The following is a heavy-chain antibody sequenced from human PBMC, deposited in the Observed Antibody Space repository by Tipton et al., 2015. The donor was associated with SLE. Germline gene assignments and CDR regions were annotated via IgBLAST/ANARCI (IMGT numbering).Heavy chain of an antibody. CDR2: IFYSGRT. V-gene: IGHV4-59*11. CDR3: ARVAGWIEDAFDI. D-gene: IGHD2-2*03. J-gene: IGHJ3*02. Sequence: TLSLTCTVSGDSIRRHFWSWIRQPPGKGLEWIGNIFYSGRTYYNPSLKSRVTISVDTSKNQFSLKLSSVTAADTAVYYCARVAGWIEDAFDIWGQGTMVTVSS. CDR1: GDSIRRHF.